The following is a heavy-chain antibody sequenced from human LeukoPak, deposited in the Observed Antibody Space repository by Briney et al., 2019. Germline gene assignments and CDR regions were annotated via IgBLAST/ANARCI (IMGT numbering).Heavy chain of an antibody. CDR1: GITFCADS. J-gene: IGHJ4*02. D-gene: IGHD5-24*01. Sequence: VGSLRLSCAASGITFCADSIDGVREGPGEGLCCVSRITNDGSKTNYADSVKGRFTISRDNAKNVLFPQMHSLRAADTTLYYCATERAGATGYIVFEHWGQGTRVTVSS. CDR3: ATERAGATGYIVFEH. V-gene: IGHV3-74*01. CDR2: ITNDGSKT.